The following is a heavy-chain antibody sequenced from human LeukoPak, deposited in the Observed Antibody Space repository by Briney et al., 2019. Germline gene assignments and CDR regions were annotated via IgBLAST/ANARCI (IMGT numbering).Heavy chain of an antibody. J-gene: IGHJ4*02. V-gene: IGHV4-59*01. CDR1: GGSISSYY. Sequence: SETLSLTCTVSGGSISSYYWSWIRQPPGKGLEWIGYIYYSGSTNYNPSLKSRVTISVDTSKNQFSLKLSSVTAADTAVYYCAKSRLYRFLEWLPHYWGQGTLVTVSS. CDR3: AKSRLYRFLEWLPHY. D-gene: IGHD3-3*01. CDR2: IYYSGST.